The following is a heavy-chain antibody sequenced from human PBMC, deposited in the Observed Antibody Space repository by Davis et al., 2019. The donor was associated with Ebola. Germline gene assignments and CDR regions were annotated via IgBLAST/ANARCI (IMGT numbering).Heavy chain of an antibody. CDR2: ISGSGGST. D-gene: IGHD5-18*01. J-gene: IGHJ4*02. CDR1: VITFSSYA. Sequence: GESLKISCTDSVITFSSYAMTWVRQAPGKGLEWVSAISGSGGSTYYADSVKGRLTISRDNSKNTLYLQMNSLGAEDTAVYYCAKDRYSYDLYYIDFWGQGTLVTVSS. CDR3: AKDRYSYDLYYIDF. V-gene: IGHV3-23*01.